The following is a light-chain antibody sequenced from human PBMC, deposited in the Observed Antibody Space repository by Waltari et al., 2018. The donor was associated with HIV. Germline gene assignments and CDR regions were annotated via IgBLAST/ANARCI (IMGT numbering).Light chain of an antibody. J-gene: IGLJ2*01. CDR1: SNDVGGYNY. CDR3: TSYASSSSLL. V-gene: IGLV2-14*01. CDR2: EVR. Sequence: SALTQPATVAGSPGQSITISCTGGSNDVGGYNYVSWYQHLPGKAPKLIIYEVRNRPSGVSNRFSGSKSGNTASLTISGLQAEDEADYYCTSYASSSSLLFGGGTKLTVL.